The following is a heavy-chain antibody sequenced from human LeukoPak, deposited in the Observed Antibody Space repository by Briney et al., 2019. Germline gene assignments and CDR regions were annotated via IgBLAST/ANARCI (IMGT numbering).Heavy chain of an antibody. V-gene: IGHV3-43*02. Sequence: GGSLRLSCVASGLNFDDFAMHWVRPAPGEGLEWVSLISADGGSTFSADSVKGRFSISRDNSKNSLYLQMNSLRSEDTAMYYCAKESGKFDYWGQGTLVAVSS. CDR2: ISADGGST. CDR1: GLNFDDFA. CDR3: AKESGKFDY. J-gene: IGHJ4*02.